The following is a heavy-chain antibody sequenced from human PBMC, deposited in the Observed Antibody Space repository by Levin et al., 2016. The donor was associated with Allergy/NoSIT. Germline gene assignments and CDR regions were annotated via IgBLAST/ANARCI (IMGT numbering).Heavy chain of an antibody. Sequence: GESLKISCAASGFSFKDYDISWVRQAPGKGLEWVSGIIYTGDTTYYADSVKGRFTVSRDNSKNTVYLQLNSVRAEGTAVYYCARDKTDAAAVDYWGQGTLVTVSS. CDR2: IIYTGDTT. D-gene: IGHD2-15*01. V-gene: IGHV3-23*01. CDR1: GFSFKDYD. CDR3: ARDKTDAAAVDY. J-gene: IGHJ4*02.